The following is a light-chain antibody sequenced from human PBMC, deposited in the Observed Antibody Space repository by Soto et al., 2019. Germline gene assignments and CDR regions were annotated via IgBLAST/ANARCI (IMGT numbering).Light chain of an antibody. CDR2: GAS. V-gene: IGKV3-15*01. Sequence: EIVMPQSPATLSVSPGERATLSCRASQSVSSNLAWYQQKPGQAPRLLIYGASTRATGIPARFSGSGSGTEFTLTISSLQSVDFAVYYCQQYNNWPRTFGQGTKLEIK. CDR1: QSVSSN. CDR3: QQYNNWPRT. J-gene: IGKJ2*01.